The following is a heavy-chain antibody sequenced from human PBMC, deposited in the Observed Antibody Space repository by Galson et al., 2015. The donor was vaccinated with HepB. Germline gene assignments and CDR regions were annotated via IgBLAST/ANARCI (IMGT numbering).Heavy chain of an antibody. CDR2: IRSKTGGGTT. CDR3: ITGYCSSNDCYR. D-gene: IGHD2-2*01. Sequence: SLRLSCAASGFTFTNAWMSWARQAPGKGLEWVGLIRSKTGGGTTDYAAPVKGRFTISRDDSKNTLYLQMNSLKTEDTAVYYCITGYCSSNDCYRWGQGALVTVSS. CDR1: GFTFTNAW. J-gene: IGHJ4*02. V-gene: IGHV3-15*01.